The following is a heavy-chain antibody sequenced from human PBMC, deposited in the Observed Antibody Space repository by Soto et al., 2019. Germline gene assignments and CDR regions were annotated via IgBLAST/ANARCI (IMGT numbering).Heavy chain of an antibody. D-gene: IGHD4-17*01. J-gene: IGHJ4*02. CDR2: ISWNSDNT. V-gene: IGHV3-9*01. Sequence: EVHLVESGGGVAQPGGSLRLSCATSGFTFDDYAMHWVRQAPGKGLEWVSGISWNSDNTGYADSVKGRFTISRDNAKRSLFLQMNSLRSEDTAFYFCARTTWGYGEPLDSSGQGTLVTVSS. CDR3: ARTTWGYGEPLDS. CDR1: GFTFDDYA.